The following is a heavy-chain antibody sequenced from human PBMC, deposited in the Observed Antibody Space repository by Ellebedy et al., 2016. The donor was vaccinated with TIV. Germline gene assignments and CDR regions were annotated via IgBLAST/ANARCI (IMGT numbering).Heavy chain of an antibody. Sequence: MPGGSLRLSCTVSGGSISSYYWSWIRQPPGKGLEWIGYIYYSGSTNYNPSLKSRVTISVDTSKNQFSLKLSSVPAADTAVYYCARGKYYDFWSVFLSDWLTYGMDVWGQGTTVTVSS. CDR2: IYYSGST. V-gene: IGHV4-59*01. J-gene: IGHJ6*02. D-gene: IGHD3-3*01. CDR1: GGSISSYY. CDR3: ARGKYYDFWSVFLSDWLTYGMDV.